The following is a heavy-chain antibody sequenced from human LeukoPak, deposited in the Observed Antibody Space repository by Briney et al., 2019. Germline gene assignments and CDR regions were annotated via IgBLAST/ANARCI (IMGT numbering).Heavy chain of an antibody. CDR3: ARRGSGWYFDY. V-gene: IGHV3-53*01. CDR2: IYSDNT. D-gene: IGHD6-19*01. CDR1: GFTVSSNS. J-gene: IGHJ4*02. Sequence: GGSLRLSCTVSGFTVSSNSMSWVRQAPGKGLEWVSFIYSDNTHYSDSVKGRFTISRDNSRNTLYLQMNSLRAEDTAVYYCARRGSGWYFDYWGQGTLVTVSS.